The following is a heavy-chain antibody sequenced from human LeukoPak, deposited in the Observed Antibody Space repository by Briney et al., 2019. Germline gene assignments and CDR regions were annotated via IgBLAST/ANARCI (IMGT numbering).Heavy chain of an antibody. CDR2: INSEGSST. D-gene: IGHD2-2*01. CDR3: ARGVGYCSSTSCYWWFDP. CDR1: GFTFSSYW. V-gene: IGHV3-74*01. J-gene: IGHJ5*02. Sequence: GGSLRLSCAASGFTFSSYWMHWVRQAPGKGLVWVSRINSEGSSTSYADSVKGRFTISRDNATNTLYLQMNSLRAEDTAVYYCARGVGYCSSTSCYWWFDPWGQGTLVTVSS.